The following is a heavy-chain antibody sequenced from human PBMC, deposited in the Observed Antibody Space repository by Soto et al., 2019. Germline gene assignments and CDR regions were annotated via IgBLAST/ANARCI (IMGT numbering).Heavy chain of an antibody. CDR2: IIPIFGTA. J-gene: IGHJ5*02. CDR3: ARDVPNTAWASWWFDP. V-gene: IGHV1-69*01. CDR1: GGTFSSYA. Sequence: QVQLVQSGAEVKKPGSSVKVSCKASGGTFSSYAISWVRQAPGQGLDWMGGIIPIFGTANYAQKFQGRVTITADESTSTAYMELSSLRSEDTAVYYCARDVPNTAWASWWFDPWGQGTLVTVSS. D-gene: IGHD5-18*01.